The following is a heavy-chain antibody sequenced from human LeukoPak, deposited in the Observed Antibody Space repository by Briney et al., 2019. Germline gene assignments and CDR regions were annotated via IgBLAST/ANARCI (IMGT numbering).Heavy chain of an antibody. Sequence: SETLSLTCTVSGGSISSYYWSWIRQPPGKGLEWIGYIYYTGSTNYNPSLKSRVTISVDTSKNQFSLKLSSVTAADTAVYYCARRRTIFGVVSHFDYWGQGTLVTVSS. CDR1: GGSISSYY. D-gene: IGHD3-3*01. CDR3: ARRRTIFGVVSHFDY. J-gene: IGHJ4*02. V-gene: IGHV4-59*12. CDR2: IYYTGST.